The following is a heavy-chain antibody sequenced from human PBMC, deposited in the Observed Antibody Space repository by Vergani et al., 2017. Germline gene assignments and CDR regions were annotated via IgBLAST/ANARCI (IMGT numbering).Heavy chain of an antibody. J-gene: IGHJ5*02. CDR1: GGSITSSSYY. CDR2: IYYYANRGTT. Sequence: QLHLQESGPGLVKPSETLSLTCTVSGGSITSSSYYWGWIRQTPEKGLEWIGYIYYYANRGTTKYNPSLNSRVTISFDTSKNQFSLKLNSVTAADTAVYYCGRVADFYGLGSRLLDLWGQGILVTVSS. V-gene: IGHV4-61*05. CDR3: GRVADFYGLGSRLLDL. D-gene: IGHD3-10*01.